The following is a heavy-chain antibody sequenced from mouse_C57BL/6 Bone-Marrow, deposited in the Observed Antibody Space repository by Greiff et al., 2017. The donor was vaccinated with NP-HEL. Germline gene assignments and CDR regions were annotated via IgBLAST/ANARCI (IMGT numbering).Heavy chain of an antibody. CDR1: GFTFSDYY. J-gene: IGHJ4*01. Sequence: EVMLVESEGGLVQPGSSMKLSCTASGFTFSDYYMAWVRQVPEKGLEWVANINYDGSSTYYLDSLKSRFIISRDNAKNILYLQMSSLKSEDTATYYCARQGSSYYYAMDYWGQGTSVTVSS. D-gene: IGHD1-1*01. CDR3: ARQGSSYYYAMDY. CDR2: INYDGSST. V-gene: IGHV5-16*01.